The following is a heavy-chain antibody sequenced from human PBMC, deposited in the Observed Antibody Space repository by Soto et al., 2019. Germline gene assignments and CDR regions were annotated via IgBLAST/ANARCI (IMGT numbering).Heavy chain of an antibody. CDR3: ARTPFRLALGTVLCYFDD. CDR2: IFHSGTT. Sequence: QVQLQESGPGLVKPSATLTLTCTVPGASFTTSYWRWVRQPPGKGLEWIGYIFHSGTTNYNPSLESRVSMALDTPKNQFLLTMTSVTAADTAVNYCARTPFRLALGTVLCYFDDWGQGTLVTVSS. CDR1: GASFTTSY. D-gene: IGHD3-9*01. V-gene: IGHV4-59*01. J-gene: IGHJ4*02.